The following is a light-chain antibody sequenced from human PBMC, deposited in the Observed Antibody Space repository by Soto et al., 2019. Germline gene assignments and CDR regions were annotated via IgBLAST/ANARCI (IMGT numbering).Light chain of an antibody. CDR2: GAS. CDR1: QSVSSN. V-gene: IGKV3-15*01. J-gene: IGKJ1*01. Sequence: EIVMTQSPATLSVSPGERATLSCRASQSVSSNLAWYQQKPGQAPRLLIYGASTRATGIPARFSGSGSGTEFTLTISSLQSEDFAAYYCQQYNNWPPMACGKGTKVEIK. CDR3: QQYNNWPPMA.